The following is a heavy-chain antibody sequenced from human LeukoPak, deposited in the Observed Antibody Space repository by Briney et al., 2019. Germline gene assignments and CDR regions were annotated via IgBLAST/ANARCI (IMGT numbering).Heavy chain of an antibody. Sequence: GGSLRLSCAASGFTFSRYAVTWVRQAPGKGLEWISAISGSGGSTYYADSLKGRFTVSRDNAKNSLYLQMNSLRAEDTAVYYCARRYCSNTNCYAFDSWGQGTLVTVSS. V-gene: IGHV3-23*01. CDR3: ARRYCSNTNCYAFDS. J-gene: IGHJ4*02. CDR1: GFTFSRYA. CDR2: ISGSGGST. D-gene: IGHD2-2*01.